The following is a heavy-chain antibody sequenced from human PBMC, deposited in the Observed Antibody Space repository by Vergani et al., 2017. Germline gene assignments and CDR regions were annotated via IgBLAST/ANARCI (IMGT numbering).Heavy chain of an antibody. J-gene: IGHJ4*02. CDR1: GFSFNTYG. V-gene: IGHV3-30*02. CDR3: AKDHSIVVVPAALDS. D-gene: IGHD2-2*01. CDR2: IGYDGRIK. Sequence: QVQLVETGGGVVQPGGSLRLYCATSGFSFNTYGAHWVRQAPGKGLEWVAFIGYDGRIKYNVDSVKGRFTISRDTSKKTLSLQMRSLRAEDTAVYYCAKDHSIVVVPAALDSWGPGILVTVSS.